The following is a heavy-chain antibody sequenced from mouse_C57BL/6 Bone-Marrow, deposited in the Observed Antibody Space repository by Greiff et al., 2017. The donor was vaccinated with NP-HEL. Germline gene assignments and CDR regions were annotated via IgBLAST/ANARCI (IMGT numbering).Heavy chain of an antibody. CDR1: GYTFTSYL. CDR3: AIYYYGSSSFDY. Sequence: VQLQQSGAELVKPGASVKLSCKASGYTFTSYLMHWVKQRPGRGLEWIGRIDPNSGGTKYTEKFKSKATLTVDKPSSTAYMQLNSLTSEDSAVYYCAIYYYGSSSFDYWGQGTTLTVSS. V-gene: IGHV1-72*01. CDR2: IDPNSGGT. D-gene: IGHD1-1*01. J-gene: IGHJ2*01.